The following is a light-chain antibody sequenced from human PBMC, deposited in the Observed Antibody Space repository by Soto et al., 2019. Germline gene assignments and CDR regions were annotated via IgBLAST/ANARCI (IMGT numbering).Light chain of an antibody. J-gene: IGKJ5*01. V-gene: IGKV3-11*01. CDR2: DAS. CDR1: QSVSSY. CDR3: QQRSNWPPRIT. Sequence: EIVLTQSPATQSLSPGERATLSCSASQSVSSYLAWYQQKPGQAPRLLIYDASNRATGIPARFSGSGSGTDFTLTISSLEPEDFAVYYCQQRSNWPPRITFGQGTRLEIK.